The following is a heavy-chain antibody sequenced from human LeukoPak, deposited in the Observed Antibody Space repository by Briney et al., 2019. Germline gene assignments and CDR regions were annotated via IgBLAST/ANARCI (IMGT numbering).Heavy chain of an antibody. V-gene: IGHV3-7*01. CDR1: GFIFSDYG. CDR2: IKQDGSDK. J-gene: IGHJ4*02. CDR3: AREDPRDIVAMVGATPLDY. D-gene: IGHD2-15*01. Sequence: GRSLRLSCSASGFIFSDYGMHWVRQAPGKGLEWVANIKQDGSDKYYVDSVKGRFTISRDNAKNSLYLQMNSLRAEDTAVYYCAREDPRDIVAMVGATPLDYWGQGTLVTVSS.